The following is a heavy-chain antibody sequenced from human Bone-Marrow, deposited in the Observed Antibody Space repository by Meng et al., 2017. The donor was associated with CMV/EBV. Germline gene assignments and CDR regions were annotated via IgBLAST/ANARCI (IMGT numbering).Heavy chain of an antibody. CDR3: AKDPRIGYYYYYGMDV. D-gene: IGHD2-15*01. V-gene: IGHV3-30*02. CDR2: IRYDGSNK. J-gene: IGHJ6*02. CDR1: GFTFSSYG. Sequence: GGSLRLSCAASGFTFSSYGMHWVRQAPGKGLEWVAFIRYDGSNKYYADSVKGRFTISRDNSKNTLYLQMNSLRAEDTAVYYCAKDPRIGYYYYYGMDVWGQGTTVTVSS.